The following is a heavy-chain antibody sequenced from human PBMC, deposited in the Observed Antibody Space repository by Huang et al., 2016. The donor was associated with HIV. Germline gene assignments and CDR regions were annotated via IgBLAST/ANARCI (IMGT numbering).Heavy chain of an antibody. D-gene: IGHD3-16*01. CDR1: GYNFPIYE. Sequence: QIHLVQSGPEVKQPGASVKVSCKASGYNFPIYEITWVRQTPGQGLEWKGWIRGENVRTGFAQKFQDRLTMTTDVSTSTAYLELRSLRLDDTAVYYCARTKGEFDFWGQGALVTVSS. J-gene: IGHJ4*02. V-gene: IGHV1-18*04. CDR2: IRGENVRT. CDR3: ARTKGEFDF.